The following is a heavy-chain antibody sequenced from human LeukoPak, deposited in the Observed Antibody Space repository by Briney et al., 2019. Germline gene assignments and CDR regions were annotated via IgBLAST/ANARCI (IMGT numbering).Heavy chain of an antibody. D-gene: IGHD2-21*02. CDR2: INPNSGGT. CDR3: ARDPYCGGDCYTPDAFDI. V-gene: IGHV1-2*02. CDR1: GYTFTGYY. Sequence: ASVKVSCKASGYTFTGYYMHWVRQAPGQGLEWMGWINPNSGGTNYAQKFQGRVTMTRDTSISTAYMELSRLRSDDTAVYYCARDPYCGGDCYTPDAFDIWGQGTMVTVSS. J-gene: IGHJ3*02.